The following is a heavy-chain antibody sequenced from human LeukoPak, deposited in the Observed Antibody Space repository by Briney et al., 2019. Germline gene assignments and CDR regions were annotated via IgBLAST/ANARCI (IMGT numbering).Heavy chain of an antibody. Sequence: SGTLPLTCAVSSGSIFSSNWWSWVRQPPGKGLEWIGQIFHSGSTSYNPSLKSRVTISVDTSKNQFSLKLSSVTAADTAVYYCARSVGRYGYSYGYFSYWDQGTLVTVSS. D-gene: IGHD5-18*01. V-gene: IGHV4-4*02. CDR1: SGSIFSSNW. J-gene: IGHJ4*02. CDR3: ARSVGRYGYSYGYFSY. CDR2: IFHSGST.